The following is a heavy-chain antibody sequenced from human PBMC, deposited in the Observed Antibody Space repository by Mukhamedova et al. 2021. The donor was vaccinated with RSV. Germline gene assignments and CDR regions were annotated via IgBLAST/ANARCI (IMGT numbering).Heavy chain of an antibody. CDR3: ARRRWDGDTDY. Sequence: GKGLEWIGEIHHSGNTNYNPSLKSRATISVDKSKNQFSLKVTPVTAADTAVYYCARRRWDGDTDYWGQGTLVTVS. J-gene: IGHJ4*02. CDR2: IHHSGNT. D-gene: IGHD4-17*01. V-gene: IGHV4-4*02.